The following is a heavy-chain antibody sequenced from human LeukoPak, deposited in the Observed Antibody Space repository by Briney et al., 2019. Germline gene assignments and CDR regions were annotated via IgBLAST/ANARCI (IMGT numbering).Heavy chain of an antibody. D-gene: IGHD2-2*01. CDR2: IYHSGST. V-gene: IGHV4-59*01. Sequence: PSETLSLTCTVSGGPISGYYWSWLRQPPGKGLEWIGYIYHSGSTYYNPSLKSRVTISVDRSKNQFSLKLSSVTAADTAVYYCARASSTSSYWDYYYYYMDVWGKGTTVTVSS. J-gene: IGHJ6*03. CDR1: GGPISGYY. CDR3: ARASSTSSYWDYYYYYMDV.